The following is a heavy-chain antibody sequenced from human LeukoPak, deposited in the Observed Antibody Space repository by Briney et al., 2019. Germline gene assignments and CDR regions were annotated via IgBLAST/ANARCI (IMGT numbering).Heavy chain of an antibody. CDR1: GGSFSGYY. CDR3: ARSPVVMSRRGPSHAFDI. CDR2: INHSGST. J-gene: IGHJ3*02. V-gene: IGHV4-34*01. Sequence: SETLSLTCAVYGGSFSGYYWSWIRQPPGKGLEWIGEINHSGSTNYNPSLKSRVTISVDTSKNQFSLKLSSVTAADTAVYYCARSPVVMSRRGPSHAFDIWDQGTMVTVSS. D-gene: IGHD2/OR15-2a*01.